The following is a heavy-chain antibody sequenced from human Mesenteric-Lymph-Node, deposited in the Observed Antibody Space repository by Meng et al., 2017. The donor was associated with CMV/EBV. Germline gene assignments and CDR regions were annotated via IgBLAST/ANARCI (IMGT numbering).Heavy chain of an antibody. J-gene: IGHJ5*02. D-gene: IGHD1-26*01. Sequence: LRLSCTVSGGSISSGGYYWSWIRQHPGKGLEWIGYIYYSGSTYYNPSLKSRVTISVDTSKNQFSLKLSSVTAADTAVYYCARRIVGATGWFDPWGQGTLVTVSS. V-gene: IGHV4-31*03. CDR1: GGSISSGGYY. CDR3: ARRIVGATGWFDP. CDR2: IYYSGST.